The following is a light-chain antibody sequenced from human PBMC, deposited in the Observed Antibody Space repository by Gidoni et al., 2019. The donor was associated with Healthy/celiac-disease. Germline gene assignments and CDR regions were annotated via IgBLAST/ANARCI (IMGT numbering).Light chain of an antibody. Sequence: QSALTQPAPVSGSPGQALTISCTGTSSDVGSYNLVSWYQQHPGKAPKLMIYEGSKRPSGVSNRFSGSKSGNTASLTISGLQAEDEADYYCCSYAGSSTPYVFGTGTKVTVL. CDR1: SSDVGSYNL. J-gene: IGLJ1*01. V-gene: IGLV2-23*01. CDR2: EGS. CDR3: CSYAGSSTPYV.